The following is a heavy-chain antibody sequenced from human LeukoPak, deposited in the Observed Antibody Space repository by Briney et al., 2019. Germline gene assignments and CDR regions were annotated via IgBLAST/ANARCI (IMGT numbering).Heavy chain of an antibody. V-gene: IGHV3-23*01. D-gene: IGHD2-15*01. J-gene: IGHJ4*02. CDR1: GFTFSDYY. CDR3: AKSVVVITFRFDD. CDR2: INGGGGNT. Sequence: PRGSLRLSCAASGFTFSDYYMTWVRQAPGKGLEWVSAINGGGGNTYYADSVKGRFTISRDNSKNMVYLQMNSLRADDTAVYYCAKSVVVITFRFDDWGQGALVTVSS.